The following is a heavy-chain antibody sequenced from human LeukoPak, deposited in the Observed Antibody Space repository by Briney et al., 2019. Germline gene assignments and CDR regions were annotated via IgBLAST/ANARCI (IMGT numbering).Heavy chain of an antibody. Sequence: GGSLRLSCAASGFTVSTNYMSWDRQAPGKGLEWVSLIYSGGGTYYADSVKGRFTISRDNSKNTLYLQMNSLRAEDTAVYYCAKGMTLALLEGMDVWGQGTTVTVSS. CDR2: IYSGGGT. V-gene: IGHV3-66*02. CDR3: AKGMTLALLEGMDV. J-gene: IGHJ6*02. D-gene: IGHD1-14*01. CDR1: GFTVSTNY.